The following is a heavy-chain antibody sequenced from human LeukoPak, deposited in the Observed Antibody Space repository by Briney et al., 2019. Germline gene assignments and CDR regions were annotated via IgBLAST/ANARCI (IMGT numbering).Heavy chain of an antibody. J-gene: IGHJ4*02. CDR1: GYPFTGYY. D-gene: IGHD2-2*01. CDR3: ARLADCSSSSCRSFDY. Sequence: ASMKVSCKASGYPFTGYYLHWVRQAPGQGLEWMGWINPNSGFTNYAQKFQGRVTMTRDTSISTAYVELSRLRSVDTAVYYCARLADCSSSSCRSFDYWGQGTLVTVSS. V-gene: IGHV1-2*02. CDR2: INPNSGFT.